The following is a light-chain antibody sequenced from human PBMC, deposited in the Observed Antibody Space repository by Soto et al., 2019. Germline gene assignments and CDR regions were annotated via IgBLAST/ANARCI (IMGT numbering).Light chain of an antibody. V-gene: IGKV1-5*03. CDR1: QSISSW. CDR2: KAS. Sequence: DIQMTQSPSTLSASVGDRVTITCRASQSISSWLAWYQQKPGKAPKLLIYKASSLESGVPSRFSGSGSGTDFTLTISSLQPEDFATYYCQQPNSSPPTLGQGTRLEI. J-gene: IGKJ5*01. CDR3: QQPNSSPPT.